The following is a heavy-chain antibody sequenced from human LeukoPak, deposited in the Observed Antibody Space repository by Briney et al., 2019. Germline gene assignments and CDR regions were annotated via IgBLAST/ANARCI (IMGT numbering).Heavy chain of an antibody. J-gene: IGHJ4*02. V-gene: IGHV1-18*01. CDR1: GFAFNKYG. Sequence: ASVKVSCKASGFAFNKYGFSWVRQAPGQGPEWLGWISAYDGRTNFAQNLQGRLTLTTDTSTTTAYMELRSLTSDDTAVYYCAREPANTDGRYIFFDYWGQGTLVTVSS. CDR3: AREPANTDGRYIFFDY. D-gene: IGHD6-19*01. CDR2: ISAYDGRT.